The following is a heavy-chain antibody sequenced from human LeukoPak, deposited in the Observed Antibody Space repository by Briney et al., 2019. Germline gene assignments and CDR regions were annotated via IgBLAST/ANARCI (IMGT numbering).Heavy chain of an antibody. D-gene: IGHD3-10*01. V-gene: IGHV1-8*01. CDR2: MNPNSGNT. CDR1: GYTFTSYD. Sequence: ASVKVSCKASGYTFTSYDINWVRQATGQGLEWMGWMNPNSGNTIYAQKFQGRVTITRNTSISTAYMELSSLRSEDTAVYYCARGGPRRITMVRGVIISQTYYFDYWGQGTLVTVSS. J-gene: IGHJ4*02. CDR3: ARGGPRRITMVRGVIISQTYYFDY.